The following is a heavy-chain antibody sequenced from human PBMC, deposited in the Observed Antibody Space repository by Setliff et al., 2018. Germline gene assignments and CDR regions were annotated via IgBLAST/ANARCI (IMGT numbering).Heavy chain of an antibody. J-gene: IGHJ4*02. CDR1: GGSVRGYY. CDR3: ARLPPLTTPMALTLDS. CDR2: MYYSGDT. V-gene: IGHV4-59*08. Sequence: SETLSRTCTVSGGSVRGYYWSWIRQPPGKGLEWIGYMYYSGDTNYNPSLKSRVTISVDTSKNPFSLELRSVTAADTAVYYCARLPPLTTPMALTLDSWGQGILVTVSS. D-gene: IGHD5-18*01.